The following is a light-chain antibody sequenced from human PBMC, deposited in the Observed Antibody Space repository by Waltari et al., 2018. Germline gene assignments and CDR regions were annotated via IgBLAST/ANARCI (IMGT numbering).Light chain of an antibody. CDR3: TSYSTTTTLV. J-gene: IGLJ2*01. Sequence: QSALTQPASVSGSPGQSITISCTGTSSDVGGYNYVSWYQQHPGKAPKFIIYDVSDRPSGGSKRFAGSKSGNTASLTISGLQAEDEADYYCTSYSTTTTLVFGGGTKVAVL. CDR2: DVS. V-gene: IGLV2-14*03. CDR1: SSDVGGYNY.